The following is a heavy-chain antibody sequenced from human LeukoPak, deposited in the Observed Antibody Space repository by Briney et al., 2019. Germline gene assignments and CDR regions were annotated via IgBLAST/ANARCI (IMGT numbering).Heavy chain of an antibody. J-gene: IGHJ4*02. CDR1: GGSFSGYY. CDR2: INHSGST. V-gene: IGHV4-34*01. D-gene: IGHD6-13*01. Sequence: PSETLSLTCAVYGGSFSGYYWSWIRQPPGKGLEWIGEINHSGSTNYNPSLKSRVTMSVDTSKNQFSLKLSSVTAADTAVYHCARGAAGLGDYWGQGTLVTVSS. CDR3: ARGAAGLGDY.